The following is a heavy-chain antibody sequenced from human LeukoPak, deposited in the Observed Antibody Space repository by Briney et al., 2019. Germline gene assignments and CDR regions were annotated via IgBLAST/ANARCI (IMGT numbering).Heavy chain of an antibody. CDR2: ISYDGSNK. V-gene: IGHV3-30*18. Sequence: GRSLRLSCAASGFTFSSYGMHWVRQAPGKGLEWVAVISYDGSNKYYADSVKGRFTTSRDNSKNTLYLQMNSLRAEDTAVYYCAKDPLRGYSSGWSYYFDYWGQGTLVTVSS. CDR3: AKDPLRGYSSGWSYYFDY. CDR1: GFTFSSYG. J-gene: IGHJ4*02. D-gene: IGHD6-19*01.